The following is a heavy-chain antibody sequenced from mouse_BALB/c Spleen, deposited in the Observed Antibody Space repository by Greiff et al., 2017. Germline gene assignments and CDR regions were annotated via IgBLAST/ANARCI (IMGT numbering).Heavy chain of an antibody. Sequence: VKLMESGPGLVAPSQSLSITCTVSGFSLTGYGVNWVRQPPGKGLEWLGMIWGDGSTDYNSALKSRLSISKDNSKSQVFLKMNSLQTDDTARYYCARVYYGNYVYYYAMDYWGQGTSVTVSS. J-gene: IGHJ4*01. CDR2: IWGDGST. CDR3: ARVYYGNYVYYYAMDY. D-gene: IGHD2-1*01. CDR1: GFSLTGYG. V-gene: IGHV2-6-7*01.